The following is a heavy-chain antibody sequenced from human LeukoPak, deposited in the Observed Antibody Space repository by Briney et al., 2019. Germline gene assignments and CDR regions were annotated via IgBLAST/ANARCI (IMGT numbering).Heavy chain of an antibody. Sequence: ASVKVSCKASGYTFTSYDINWVRQATGQGLEWMGWMNPNSGNTGYAQKFQGRVTMTRNTSISTAYMELSSLRSEDTAVYYCASWGNSYCSGGSCYYWFDPWGQGTLVTVSS. CDR2: MNPNSGNT. D-gene: IGHD2-15*01. J-gene: IGHJ5*02. CDR3: ASWGNSYCSGGSCYYWFDP. CDR1: GYTFTSYD. V-gene: IGHV1-8*01.